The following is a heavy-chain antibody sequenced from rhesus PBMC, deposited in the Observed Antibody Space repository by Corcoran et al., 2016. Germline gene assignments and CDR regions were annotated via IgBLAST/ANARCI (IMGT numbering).Heavy chain of an antibody. Sequence: EVQLVESGGGLVHPGGSLRLSCVASGFTFSSYGMHWVRPVPWKGLEWVAVISSDGRKKYYADAVKERFTISRENTKNMLYLQMNDLKLEDTAVYYCATLPGWSNWYGLDSWGQGVVVTVSS. D-gene: IGHD6S26*01. CDR2: ISSDGRKK. CDR3: ATLPGWSNWYGLDS. V-gene: IGHV3-54*02. J-gene: IGHJ6*01. CDR1: GFTFSSYG.